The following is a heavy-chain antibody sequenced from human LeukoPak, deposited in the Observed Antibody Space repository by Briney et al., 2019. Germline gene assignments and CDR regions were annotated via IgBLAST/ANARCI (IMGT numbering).Heavy chain of an antibody. Sequence: TGGSLRLSCAASGFTFDDYAMHWVRQAPGKGLEWVSGISWNSGSIGYADSVKGRFTISRDNAKNSLYLQMNSLRAEDTAVYYCARPLVGATPLRAWGFDYWGQGTLVTVSS. CDR2: ISWNSGSI. CDR3: ARPLVGATPLRAWGFDY. J-gene: IGHJ4*02. V-gene: IGHV3-9*01. D-gene: IGHD1-26*01. CDR1: GFTFDDYA.